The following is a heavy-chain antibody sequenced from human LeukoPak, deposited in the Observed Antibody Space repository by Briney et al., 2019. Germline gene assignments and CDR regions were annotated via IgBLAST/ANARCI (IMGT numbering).Heavy chain of an antibody. J-gene: IGHJ2*01. CDR2: INHSGST. V-gene: IGHV4-34*01. CDR3: ARVAMIVVVITTPRYLDL. CDR1: GGSFSGYY. Sequence: SETLSLTCAVYGGSFSGYYWSWIRQPPGKGLEWIGEINHSGSTNYNSSLKSRVTISVDTSKNQFSLKLSSVTAADTAVYYCARVAMIVVVITTPRYLDLWGRGTLVTVSS. D-gene: IGHD3-22*01.